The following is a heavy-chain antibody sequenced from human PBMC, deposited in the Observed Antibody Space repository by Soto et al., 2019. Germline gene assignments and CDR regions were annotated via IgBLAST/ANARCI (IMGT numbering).Heavy chain of an antibody. CDR1: GGSLNRGGLS. V-gene: IGHV4-30-2*01. J-gene: IGHJ4*02. CDR2: IYYSGST. CDR3: ARGDYGDYLFDY. D-gene: IGHD4-17*01. Sequence: QLQLQGAGSGLVEPSQTLSLTHAVSGGSLNRGGLSRKWIPQATRKGLEWIGYIYYSGSTYYNPSLKSRVTISVDRSKNQFSLKLSSVTAADTAVYYCARGDYGDYLFDYWGQGTLVTVSS.